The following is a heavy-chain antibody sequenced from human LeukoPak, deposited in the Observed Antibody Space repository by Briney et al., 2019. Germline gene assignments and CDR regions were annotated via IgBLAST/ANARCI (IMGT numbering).Heavy chain of an antibody. CDR1: GGSINNYY. CDR3: ARRNSGWLDY. V-gene: IGHV4-59*12. J-gene: IGHJ4*02. Sequence: SETLSLTCTVSGGSINNYYWSWIRQPPGKGLEWIGYIYYSGNTNYNPSLKSRVTILVDTSKNQVSLKLSSVTAADTAVYYCARRNSGWLDYWGQGTLVTVSS. CDR2: IYYSGNT. D-gene: IGHD6-19*01.